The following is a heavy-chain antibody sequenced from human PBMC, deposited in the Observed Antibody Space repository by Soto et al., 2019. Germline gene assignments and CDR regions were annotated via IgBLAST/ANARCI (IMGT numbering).Heavy chain of an antibody. CDR1: GFTFSSYA. J-gene: IGHJ6*02. CDR2: ISWNSGSI. D-gene: IGHD4-17*01. Sequence: GGSLRLSCVASGFTFSSYAMSWVRQAPGKGLEWVSGISWNSGSIGYADSVKGRFTISRDNAKNSLYLQMNSLRAEDTALFYCAKVGTYGGNSFVYYVMDVWGQGTTVTVSS. V-gene: IGHV3-9*01. CDR3: AKVGTYGGNSFVYYVMDV.